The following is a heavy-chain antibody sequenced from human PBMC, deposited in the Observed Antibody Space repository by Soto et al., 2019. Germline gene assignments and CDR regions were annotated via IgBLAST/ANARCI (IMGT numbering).Heavy chain of an antibody. CDR2: SHQSGNT. V-gene: IGHV4-4*02. J-gene: IGHJ4*02. D-gene: IGHD5-18*01. CDR1: GVSISSHDW. Sequence: QVQLQESGPGLVKPSGTLSLTCAVSGVSISSHDWWTWVRQPPGKGLEWIGESHQSGNTHYNSSLESRVTISLDKSKNQLSLQLISVTVADTAVYYCATRDTGRVYWGQGTLVTVSS. CDR3: ATRDTGRVY.